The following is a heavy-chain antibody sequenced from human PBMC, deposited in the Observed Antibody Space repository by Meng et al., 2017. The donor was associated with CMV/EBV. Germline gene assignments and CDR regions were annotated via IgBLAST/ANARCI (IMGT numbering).Heavy chain of an antibody. CDR3: ARVECKGYCSSTAGSDYAFDI. Sequence: SVKVSCKASGGTFSSYAISWVRQAPGQGLEWMGGIIPILGIANYAQKFQGRVTITADKSMSTAYMELSSLRSEDTAVYYCARVECKGYCSSTAGSDYAFDIWGQGTMVTVSS. CDR1: GGTFSSYA. D-gene: IGHD2-2*01. J-gene: IGHJ3*02. V-gene: IGHV1-69*10. CDR2: IIPILGIA.